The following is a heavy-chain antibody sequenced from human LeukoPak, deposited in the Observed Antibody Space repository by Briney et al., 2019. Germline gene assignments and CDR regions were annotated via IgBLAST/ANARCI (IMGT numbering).Heavy chain of an antibody. CDR3: ARLRRSRLAEFDY. Sequence: MTSETLSLTCSVSGGSISSSNYYWSWIRQPAGKGLEWIGRIYTSESTNYNPSLKSRVTISVDTSRNQFSLKLSSLTAADTAVYYCARLRRSRLAEFDYWGQGTLVTVSS. V-gene: IGHV4-61*02. CDR2: IYTSEST. J-gene: IGHJ4*02. CDR1: GGSISSSNYY. D-gene: IGHD3-3*02.